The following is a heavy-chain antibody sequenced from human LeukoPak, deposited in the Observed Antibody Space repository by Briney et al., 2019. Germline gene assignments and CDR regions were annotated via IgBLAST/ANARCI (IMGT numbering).Heavy chain of an antibody. D-gene: IGHD3-9*01. Sequence: GASVKVSCKVSGYTLTELSMHWVRQAPGKGLEWMGGFDPEVGKTIYAQKFQGRVTMTEDTSTDTAYMELSSLRSEDTAMYYCATTNFYDILTGYYWRGDAFDIWGQGTMVTVSS. CDR3: ATTNFYDILTGYYWRGDAFDI. CDR1: GYTLTELS. CDR2: FDPEVGKT. V-gene: IGHV1-24*01. J-gene: IGHJ3*02.